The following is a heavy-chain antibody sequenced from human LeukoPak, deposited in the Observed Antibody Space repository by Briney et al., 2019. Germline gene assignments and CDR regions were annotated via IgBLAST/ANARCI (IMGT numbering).Heavy chain of an antibody. Sequence: GGSLRLSCAASGFTFSSYAMTWVRQAPGKGLEWVSAISGSGGSTFYPDSVKGRFTISRDNSKNTLYLQMNSLRAEDTALYYCARTKWFGELGRYFDYWGQGVLVTVSS. D-gene: IGHD3-10*01. V-gene: IGHV3-23*01. CDR2: ISGSGGST. J-gene: IGHJ4*02. CDR3: ARTKWFGELGRYFDY. CDR1: GFTFSSYA.